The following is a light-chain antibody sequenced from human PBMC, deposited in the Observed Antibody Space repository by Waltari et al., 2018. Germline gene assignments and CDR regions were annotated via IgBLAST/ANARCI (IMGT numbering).Light chain of an antibody. J-gene: IGLJ3*02. CDR2: DNN. CDR1: TSNIANTS. CDR3: GTWDTSLSAVV. Sequence: QSVLTQPPSVSAAPGQKVTISCPASTSNIANTSVSWYQQPPGTAPKLLIYDNNQRPSGIPDRVSGSKSGTSATLGITGLQTGDEANYYCGTWDTSLSAVVFGGGTKLTVL. V-gene: IGLV1-51*01.